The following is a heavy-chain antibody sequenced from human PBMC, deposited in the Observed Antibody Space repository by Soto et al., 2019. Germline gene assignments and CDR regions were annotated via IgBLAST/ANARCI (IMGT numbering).Heavy chain of an antibody. Sequence: ASVKVSCKTSGYTFTDYFIHWVRQAPGQGLEWMGIISLYHHSTSYAQKFQGRLTVTNDTSTTTVYMELSSPRPEDTAVYYCAKDKGVFNWATSYFDYWGQGALVTVSS. V-gene: IGHV1-46*01. CDR3: AKDKGVFNWATSYFDY. CDR2: ISLYHHST. D-gene: IGHD1-1*01. J-gene: IGHJ4*02. CDR1: GYTFTDYF.